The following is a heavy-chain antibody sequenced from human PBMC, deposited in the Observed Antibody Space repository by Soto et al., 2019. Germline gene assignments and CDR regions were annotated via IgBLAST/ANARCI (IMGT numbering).Heavy chain of an antibody. V-gene: IGHV3-48*03. J-gene: IGHJ5*02. D-gene: IGHD3-3*01. CDR1: GFTFSSYE. CDR3: ARGFNWFDP. Sequence: AGGSLRLSCAASGFTFSSYEMNWVRQAPGKGLEWVSYISSSGSTIYYADSVKGRFTISRDNAKNSLYLQMNSLRAEDTAVYYCARGFNWFDPWGQGTLVTVSS. CDR2: ISSSGSTI.